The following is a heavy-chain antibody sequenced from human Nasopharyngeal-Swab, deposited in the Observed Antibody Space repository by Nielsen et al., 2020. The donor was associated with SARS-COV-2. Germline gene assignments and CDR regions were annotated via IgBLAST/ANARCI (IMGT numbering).Heavy chain of an antibody. CDR2: INPNSGDT. D-gene: IGHD6-13*01. Sequence: ASVKVSCKASGYTFTDYYMHWVRQAPGQGLEWMVRINPNSGDTKYAQKFQGRVTVTRDKSINTAYMELSSLRSDDTAMYYCARDDGDVPGITGSGPPGGYWGQGTLVTVSS. V-gene: IGHV1-2*06. CDR1: GYTFTDYY. CDR3: ARDDGDVPGITGSGPPGGY. J-gene: IGHJ4*02.